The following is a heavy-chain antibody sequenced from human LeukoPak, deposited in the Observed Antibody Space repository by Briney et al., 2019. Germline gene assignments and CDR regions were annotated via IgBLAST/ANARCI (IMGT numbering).Heavy chain of an antibody. J-gene: IGHJ4*02. V-gene: IGHV3-23*01. Sequence: GGSLRLSCAASGFTFSSYAMSWVRQAPGKGLEWVSAISGSGGSTYYADSVKGRFTISRDNSKNTLYLQMNSLRAEDTAVYYCAKDDYCSSTSCYTPMDYWGQGTLVTVSS. CDR2: ISGSGGST. D-gene: IGHD2-2*02. CDR3: AKDDYCSSTSCYTPMDY. CDR1: GFTFSSYA.